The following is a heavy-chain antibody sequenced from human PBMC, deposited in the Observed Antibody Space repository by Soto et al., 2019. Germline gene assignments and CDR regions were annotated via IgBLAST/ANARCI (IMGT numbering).Heavy chain of an antibody. V-gene: IGHV1-69*01. Sequence: QVQLVQSGAEVKKPGSSVKVSCKASGGTFSSYAISWVRQAPGQGLEWMGGFIPIFGTANYAQKFQGRVTITADESTSTAYMELSSLRSEDTAVYYCARAGFIAAAANQDYYYYGMDVSGQGTTVTVSS. J-gene: IGHJ6*02. CDR1: GGTFSSYA. D-gene: IGHD6-13*01. CDR3: ARAGFIAAAANQDYYYYGMDV. CDR2: FIPIFGTA.